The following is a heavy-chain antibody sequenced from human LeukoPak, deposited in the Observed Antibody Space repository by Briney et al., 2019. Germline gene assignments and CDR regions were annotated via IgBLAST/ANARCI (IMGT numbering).Heavy chain of an antibody. D-gene: IGHD5-18*01. CDR3: ARVSGYSYGYSYFDY. V-gene: IGHV3-21*01. CDR1: GFTFSSYS. Sequence: GGSLRLSCAASGFTFSSYSMNWLRQAPGKGLEWVSSISSSSSYIYYADSVKGRFTISRDNAKNSLYLQMNSLRAEDTAVYYCARVSGYSYGYSYFDYWGQGTLVTVSS. CDR2: ISSSSSYI. J-gene: IGHJ4*02.